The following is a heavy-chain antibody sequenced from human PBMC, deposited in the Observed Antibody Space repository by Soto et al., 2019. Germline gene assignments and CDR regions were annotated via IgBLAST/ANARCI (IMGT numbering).Heavy chain of an antibody. J-gene: IGHJ5*02. V-gene: IGHV3-7*03. CDR3: ARVCRDGYNYDWFDP. CDR1: GFTFSSYW. CDR2: IKQDGSEK. Sequence: GSLRLSCAASGFTFSSYWMSWVRQAPGKGLEWVANIKQDGSEKYYVDSVKGRFTISRDNAKNSLYLQMNSLRAEDTAVYYCARVCRDGYNYDWFDPWGQGTLVTVSS. D-gene: IGHD5-12*01.